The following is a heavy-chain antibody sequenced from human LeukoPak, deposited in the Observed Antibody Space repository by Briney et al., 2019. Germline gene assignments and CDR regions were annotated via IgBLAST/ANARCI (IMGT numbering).Heavy chain of an antibody. V-gene: IGHV3-53*01. CDR2: IYSGGST. CDR1: GFTVSSNY. CDR3: ARVTFGGVLYYFDC. Sequence: GGSLRLSCAASGFTVSSNYMTWVRQAPGKGLEWVSVIYSGGSTDYADSVKGRFTISRDNSKNTLYLQMNSLRAEDTAVYYCARVTFGGVLYYFDCRGQGALVTVSS. D-gene: IGHD3-16*01. J-gene: IGHJ4*02.